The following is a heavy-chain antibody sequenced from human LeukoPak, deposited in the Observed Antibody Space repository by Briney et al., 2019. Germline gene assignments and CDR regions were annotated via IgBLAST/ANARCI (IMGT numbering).Heavy chain of an antibody. D-gene: IGHD5-24*01. V-gene: IGHV3-23*01. CDR2: ISGSGGST. J-gene: IGHJ2*01. CDR3: AKAGGDGYNYWGWYFDL. CDR1: GFTFSSYG. Sequence: PGGSLRLSCAASGFTFSSYGMHWVRQAPGKGLEWVSAISGSGGSTYYADSVKGRFTISRDNSKNTLYLQMNSLRAEDTAVYYCAKAGGDGYNYWGWYFDLWGRGTLVTVSS.